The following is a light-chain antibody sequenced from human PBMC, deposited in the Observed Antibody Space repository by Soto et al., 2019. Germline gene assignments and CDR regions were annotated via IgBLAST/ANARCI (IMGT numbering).Light chain of an antibody. J-gene: IGLJ3*02. CDR1: SSNIGANY. CDR2: DNN. CDR3: GAWDSSLNAWV. V-gene: IGLV1-51*01. Sequence: QSVLTQPPSVSAAPGQKVTISCSGSSSNIGANYLSCYQHVPGTDPKLLIYDNNARPSGIPSRFSGSKSGTSATLGITGLRTGDEADYYCGAWDSSLNAWVFGGGTKLTVL.